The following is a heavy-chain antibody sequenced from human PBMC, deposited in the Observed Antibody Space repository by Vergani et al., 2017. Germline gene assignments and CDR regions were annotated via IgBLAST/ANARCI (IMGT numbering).Heavy chain of an antibody. CDR3: ARSKDSTRISHYYYYGMDV. D-gene: IGHD4-11*01. V-gene: IGHV1-69*06. CDR1: GGTFSSYA. CDR2: IIPIFGTA. J-gene: IGHJ6*02. Sequence: QVQLVQSGAEVKKPGSSVKVSCKASGGTFSSYAISWVRQAPGQGLEWMGGIIPIFGTANYAQKFQGRVTITADKSTSTAYMELSSLRSEDTAVYYCARSKDSTRISHYYYYGMDVWGQGTTVTVSS.